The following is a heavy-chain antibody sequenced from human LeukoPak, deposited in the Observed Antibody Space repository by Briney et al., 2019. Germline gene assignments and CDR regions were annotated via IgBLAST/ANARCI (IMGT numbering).Heavy chain of an antibody. J-gene: IGHJ5*02. CDR3: ARVYSYYDFWSGSNWFDP. CDR1: GYTFTSYD. D-gene: IGHD3-3*01. V-gene: IGHV1-8*01. Sequence: ASVRVSCKASGYTFTSYDINWVRQATGQGLEWMGWMNPNSGNTGYAQKFQGRVTTTRNTSISTAYMELSSLRSEDTAVYYCARVYSYYDFWSGSNWFDPWGQGTLVTVSS. CDR2: MNPNSGNT.